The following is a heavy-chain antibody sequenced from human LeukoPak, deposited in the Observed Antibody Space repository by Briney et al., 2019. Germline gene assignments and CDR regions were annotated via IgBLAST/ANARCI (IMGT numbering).Heavy chain of an antibody. CDR2: IWYDGSNK. V-gene: IGHV3-33*01. CDR3: ARHLHYYGSGNYYYYFYAMDV. Sequence: GGSLRLSCAASGFTFSSYGMHWVRQAPGKGLEWVAVIWYDGSNKYYADSVKGRFTISRDNSKNTLYLQMISLRADDTAVYYCARHLHYYGSGNYYYYFYAMDVWGQGTTVTVSS. CDR1: GFTFSSYG. D-gene: IGHD3-10*01. J-gene: IGHJ6*02.